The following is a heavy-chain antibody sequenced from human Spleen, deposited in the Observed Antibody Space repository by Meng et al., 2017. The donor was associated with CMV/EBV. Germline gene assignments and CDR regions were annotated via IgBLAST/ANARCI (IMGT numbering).Heavy chain of an antibody. CDR3: AKWMILTGAPS. V-gene: IGHV3-23*04. J-gene: IGHJ4*02. CDR1: GFTFSSDA. Sequence: EVQLAAAGGGLVQLGGPLSISCVASGFTFSSDAMSWVRKAPGKGLEWVSAISGSGGSTYYADSVKGRFTISRDNSKNTLYLQMNSLRAEDTAVYYCAKWMILTGAPSWGQGTLVTVSS. D-gene: IGHD3-9*01. CDR2: ISGSGGST.